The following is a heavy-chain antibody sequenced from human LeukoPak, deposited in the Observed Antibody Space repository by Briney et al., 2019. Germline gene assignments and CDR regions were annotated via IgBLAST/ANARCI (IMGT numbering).Heavy chain of an antibody. J-gene: IGHJ3*02. Sequence: SETLSLTCAVYGGSFSGYYWSWIRQPPGKGLGWIGEINHSGSTNYNPSLKSRVTISVDMSKNQFSLKLSSVTAADTAVYYCVETAALHAFDIWGQGTMVTVSS. CDR3: VETAALHAFDI. V-gene: IGHV4-34*01. CDR1: GGSFSGYY. D-gene: IGHD5-18*01. CDR2: INHSGST.